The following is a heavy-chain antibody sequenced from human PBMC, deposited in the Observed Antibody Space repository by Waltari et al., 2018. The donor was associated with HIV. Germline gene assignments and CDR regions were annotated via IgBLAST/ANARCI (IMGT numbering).Heavy chain of an antibody. CDR3: ATSRTFDY. CDR2: IKQEGGEK. Sequence: EVQLVESGGGLVQPGGSLRLSCAASGFTFSSYWMSWVRQAPGRGRGWVSNIKQEGGEKYYVDSVKGRFAISRDNAQNSLYLQMNNLRAEDTAVYFCATSRTFDYWGQGTLVTVSA. CDR1: GFTFSSYW. J-gene: IGHJ4*02. V-gene: IGHV3-7*02. D-gene: IGHD2-2*01.